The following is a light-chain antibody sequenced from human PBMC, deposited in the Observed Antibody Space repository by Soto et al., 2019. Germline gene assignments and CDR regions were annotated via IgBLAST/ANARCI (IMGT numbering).Light chain of an antibody. CDR1: QSISTY. V-gene: IGKV1-39*01. CDR2: SAT. Sequence: DTQMTQSPSSLSASVGDRVIITCRASQSISTYVNWYQQKPGKAPKLLIYSATRLQSGVPSRFSGSGSGTDFTLIVSSLLPEDFATYYCQQSITTPHTFGQGTKLEIK. CDR3: QQSITTPHT. J-gene: IGKJ2*01.